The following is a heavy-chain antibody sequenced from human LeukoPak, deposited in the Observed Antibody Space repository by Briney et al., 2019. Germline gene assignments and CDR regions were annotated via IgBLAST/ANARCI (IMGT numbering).Heavy chain of an antibody. CDR1: GYSISSGYY. D-gene: IGHD3-22*01. J-gene: IGHJ4*02. CDR3: ARPGNYYDSSGLDY. Sequence: SETLSLTRSVSGYSISSGYYWGWIRQPPGKGLEWIGSIYYSGSTYYNPSLKSRVTISVDTSKNQFSLKLSSVTAADTAVYYCARPGNYYDSSGLDYWGQGTLVTVSS. CDR2: IYYSGST. V-gene: IGHV4-38-2*02.